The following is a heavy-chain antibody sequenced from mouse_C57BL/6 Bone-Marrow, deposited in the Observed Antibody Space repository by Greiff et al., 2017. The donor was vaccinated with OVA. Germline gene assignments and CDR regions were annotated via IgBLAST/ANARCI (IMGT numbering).Heavy chain of an antibody. CDR1: GYTFTSYW. CDR3: ARSYGGNYDWFAY. J-gene: IGHJ3*01. V-gene: IGHV1-69*01. Sequence: QVQLQQPGAELVMPGASVKLSCKASGYTFTSYWMHWVKQRPGQGLEWIGEIDPSDSYTNYNQKFKGKSTLTVDKSYSTAYMQLSSLTSEDSSVYYCARSYGGNYDWFAYWGQGTLVTVSA. CDR2: IDPSDSYT. D-gene: IGHD1-1*02.